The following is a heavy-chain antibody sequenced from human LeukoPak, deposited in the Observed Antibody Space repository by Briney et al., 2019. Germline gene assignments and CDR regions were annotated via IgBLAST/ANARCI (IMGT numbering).Heavy chain of an antibody. CDR1: GGSISSGGYS. V-gene: IGHV4-30-2*01. Sequence: PSETLSLTCAVSGGSISSGGYSWSWIRQPPGKGLEWIGYIYHSGSTYYNPSLKSRVTISVDTSKNQFSLKLSSVTAADTAVYYCARGDDWGAVAALDYWGQGTLVTVSS. J-gene: IGHJ4*02. CDR2: IYHSGST. D-gene: IGHD6-19*01. CDR3: ARGDDWGAVAALDY.